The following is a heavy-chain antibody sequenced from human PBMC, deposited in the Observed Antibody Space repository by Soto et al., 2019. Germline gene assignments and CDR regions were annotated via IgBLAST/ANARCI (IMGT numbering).Heavy chain of an antibody. Sequence: EVQLSESGGGLVQFGGSLRLSCAASGSTFSSFAMNWVRQAPGKGLEWVSSISGSGGITYYAESVKGRFTISRDNSKNTLYMQMNSLRGEDTAVYHCAKGGFWVHYGMDVWGQGTTVTVSS. D-gene: IGHD3-16*01. V-gene: IGHV3-23*01. CDR2: ISGSGGIT. CDR3: AKGGFWVHYGMDV. J-gene: IGHJ6*02. CDR1: GSTFSSFA.